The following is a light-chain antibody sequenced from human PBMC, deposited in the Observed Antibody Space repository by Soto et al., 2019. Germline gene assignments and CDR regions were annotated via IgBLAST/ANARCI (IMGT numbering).Light chain of an antibody. J-gene: IGKJ5*01. Sequence: EIVLTQSPATLSLSPGERATLSCMASQSVSSYLAWYQQKPGQAPRLLIYGASRRATGFPDRFSGSGSGTDFTLTISRLEPEDFAVYYCQQYGGSPWTFGQGTRLEIK. CDR1: QSVSSY. CDR3: QQYGGSPWT. V-gene: IGKV3-20*01. CDR2: GAS.